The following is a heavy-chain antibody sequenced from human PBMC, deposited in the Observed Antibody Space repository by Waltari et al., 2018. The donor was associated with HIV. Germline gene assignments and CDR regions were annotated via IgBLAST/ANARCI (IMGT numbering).Heavy chain of an antibody. D-gene: IGHD6-6*01. Sequence: QVQLVQSGAEVKKPGASVKVSCKASGYTFTSYDINWVRQATGQGLEWMGWMNPNSGNTGYAQKLQGRVTMTRNTSISTAYMELSSLRSEDTAVYYCATSSSGAYYYYGMDVWGQGTTVTVSS. CDR1: GYTFTSYD. V-gene: IGHV1-8*01. J-gene: IGHJ6*02. CDR3: ATSSSGAYYYYGMDV. CDR2: MNPNSGNT.